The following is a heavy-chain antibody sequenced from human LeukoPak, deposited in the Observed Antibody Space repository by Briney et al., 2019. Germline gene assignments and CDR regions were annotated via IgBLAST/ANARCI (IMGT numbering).Heavy chain of an antibody. CDR3: VKDRDYDSTGQFYSFQD. CDR2: IASDGINK. J-gene: IGHJ4*02. V-gene: IGHV3-30*18. CDR1: GFTFPGYG. Sequence: GGSLRLSCAASGFTFPGYGMHWVRQAPGKELEWVAAIASDGINKYYPESMKGRFSISRDNSWNTLFLQMNSLRAEDTAVYYCVKDRDYDSTGQFYSFQDWGPGTLVTVSS. D-gene: IGHD3-22*01.